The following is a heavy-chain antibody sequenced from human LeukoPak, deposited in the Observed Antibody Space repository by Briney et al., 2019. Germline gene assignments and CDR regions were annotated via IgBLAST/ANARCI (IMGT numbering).Heavy chain of an antibody. CDR2: IHYTGIT. CDR1: GGSXSSSSYY. V-gene: IGHV4-39*01. J-gene: IGHJ4*02. D-gene: IGHD6-19*01. CDR3: ARPNNPNSSGWYVKF. Sequence: SXXLXLTCTVXGGSXSSSSYYWGWIRQPPGKGLEWIGSIHYTGITYSNPSLKILVTISVDTSKNQFSLNLRSVPAADTAVYYCARPNNPNSSGWYVKFWGQGTLVTVSS.